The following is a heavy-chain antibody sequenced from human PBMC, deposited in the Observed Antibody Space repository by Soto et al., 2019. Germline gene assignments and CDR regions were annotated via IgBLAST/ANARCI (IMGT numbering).Heavy chain of an antibody. D-gene: IGHD5-12*01. CDR1: GFTFSSYS. CDR3: AREVSKYSGYDFDY. V-gene: IGHV3-21*01. Sequence: EVQLVESGGGLVKPGGSLRLSCAASGFTFSSYSMNWVRQAPGKGLEWVSSISSSSSYIYYADSVKGRFTISRDNAKNSLYLQMNSLRAEDTAVYYCAREVSKYSGYDFDYSGQGTLVTVSS. J-gene: IGHJ4*02. CDR2: ISSSSSYI.